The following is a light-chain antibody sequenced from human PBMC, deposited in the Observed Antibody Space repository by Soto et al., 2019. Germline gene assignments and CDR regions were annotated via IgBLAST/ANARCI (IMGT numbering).Light chain of an antibody. CDR2: DNI. Sequence: QSVLTQPPSVSGVPGQRVTISCTGSSSNIGAGYDVHWYQQLPGTAPKLLISDNINRPSGVRDRFSGSTSGTSASLAITGLQAEDEADYYCQSYDSSLSAVVFGGGTKVTVL. V-gene: IGLV1-40*01. CDR3: QSYDSSLSAVV. CDR1: SSNIGAGYD. J-gene: IGLJ2*01.